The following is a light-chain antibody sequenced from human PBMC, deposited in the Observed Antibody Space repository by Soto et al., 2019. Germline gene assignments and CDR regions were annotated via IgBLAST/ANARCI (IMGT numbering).Light chain of an antibody. Sequence: DIQMTQSPSSLSAFVGDRVTITCRASQSINSYLNWYQQKPGKAPKLLIFAASSLQRGVPSRFSGSGSGTDFTLTISSLQHEDFATYYCQQSYSTPLTLGQGTRVEIK. CDR3: QQSYSTPLT. J-gene: IGKJ1*01. CDR1: QSINSY. CDR2: AAS. V-gene: IGKV1-39*01.